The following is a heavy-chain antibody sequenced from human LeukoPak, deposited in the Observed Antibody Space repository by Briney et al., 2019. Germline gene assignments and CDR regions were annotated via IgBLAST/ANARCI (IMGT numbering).Heavy chain of an antibody. CDR3: ARPTTYSGSYSDY. Sequence: GGSLRLSCAASGFTFSSYSMNWVRQAPGKGLGWVSSISSSSSYIYYADSVKGRFTISRDNAKNSLYLQMNSLRAEDTAVYYCARPTTYSGSYSDYWGQGTLVTVSS. V-gene: IGHV3-21*01. J-gene: IGHJ4*02. D-gene: IGHD1-26*01. CDR2: ISSSSSYI. CDR1: GFTFSSYS.